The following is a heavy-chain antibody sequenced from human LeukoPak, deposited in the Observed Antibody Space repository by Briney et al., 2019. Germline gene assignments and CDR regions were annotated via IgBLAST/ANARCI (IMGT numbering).Heavy chain of an antibody. D-gene: IGHD2-15*01. CDR2: IYSGGST. Sequence: GGSLRLSCAASGFTFSSYSMNWVRQAPGKGLEWVSVIYSGGSTYYADSVKGRFTVSRHNSKNTLYLQMNSLRAEDTAVYYCARSKGLQNYYYYGMDVWGQGTTVTVSS. CDR3: ARSKGLQNYYYYGMDV. J-gene: IGHJ6*02. CDR1: GFTFSSYS. V-gene: IGHV3-53*04.